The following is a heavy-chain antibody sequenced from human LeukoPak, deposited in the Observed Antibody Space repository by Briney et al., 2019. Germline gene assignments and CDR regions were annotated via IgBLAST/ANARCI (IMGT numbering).Heavy chain of an antibody. J-gene: IGHJ6*03. D-gene: IGHD3-3*01. CDR3: AKSDYDFWSGPYYMDV. Sequence: GGSLRLSCAASGFTVSSSYMSWVRQAPGKGLEWVSIIYSGGTTYSADSVKGRFIISRYSSKNTLYLQMSSLRAVDTAVYYCAKSDYDFWSGPYYMDVWGKGTTVTVSS. CDR2: IYSGGTT. CDR1: GFTVSSSY. V-gene: IGHV3-66*01.